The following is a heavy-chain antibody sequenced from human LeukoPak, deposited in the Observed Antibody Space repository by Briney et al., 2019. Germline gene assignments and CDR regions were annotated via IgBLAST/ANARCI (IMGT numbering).Heavy chain of an antibody. CDR3: ATPIAAAGNWFDP. CDR2: FDPEDGET. J-gene: IGHJ5*02. CDR1: GYTLTELS. V-gene: IGHV1-24*01. D-gene: IGHD6-13*01. Sequence: EASVKVSCKVSGYTLTELSMHWVRQAPGKGLEWMGGFDPEDGETIYAQKFQGRVTMTEDTSTDTAYMELSSLRSEDTAVYYCATPIAAAGNWFDPWGQGTLVTVSS.